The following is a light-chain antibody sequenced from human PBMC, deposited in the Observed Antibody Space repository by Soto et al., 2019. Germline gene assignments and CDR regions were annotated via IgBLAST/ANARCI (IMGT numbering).Light chain of an antibody. J-gene: IGKJ1*01. CDR2: GAS. Sequence: EIVMTQSPATLSVSPGERATLSCRASQSVSSNLAVYQQKPGQAPRFLIYGASTRATGIPARFSGSGFGTEFTLTISSLQSEDFAVYCCQQYNNWPSWTFGQGTKVEIK. V-gene: IGKV3-15*01. CDR3: QQYNNWPSWT. CDR1: QSVSSN.